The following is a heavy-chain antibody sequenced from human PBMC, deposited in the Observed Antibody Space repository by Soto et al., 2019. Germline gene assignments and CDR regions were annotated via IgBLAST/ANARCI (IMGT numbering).Heavy chain of an antibody. Sequence: PGESLKISCNGSGYSFTSYWIGWVRQMPGKGLERMGIIYPGDSDTRYSPSFQVQVTISADKSTSTAYLQWSSLKSSYTAMYYCARHAVTVFDIWGQGTMVTVSS. D-gene: IGHD4-17*01. J-gene: IGHJ3*02. CDR2: IYPGDSDT. CDR3: ARHAVTVFDI. CDR1: GYSFTSYW. V-gene: IGHV5-51*01.